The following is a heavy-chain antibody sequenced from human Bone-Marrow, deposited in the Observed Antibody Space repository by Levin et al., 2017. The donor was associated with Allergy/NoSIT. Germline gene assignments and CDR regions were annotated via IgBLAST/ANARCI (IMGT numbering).Heavy chain of an antibody. CDR3: AKVGVWEKYRYIDY. D-gene: IGHD3-16*02. J-gene: IGHJ4*02. Sequence: GGSLRLSCAASGFSFSSYTMNWIRQAPGKGLEWVSAISGSGGSTYYADSVKGRFTISRDNSKNTLYLQMNSLRAEDTAVYYCAKVGVWEKYRYIDYWGQGTLFTGSS. CDR1: GFSFSSYT. CDR2: ISGSGGST. V-gene: IGHV3-23*01.